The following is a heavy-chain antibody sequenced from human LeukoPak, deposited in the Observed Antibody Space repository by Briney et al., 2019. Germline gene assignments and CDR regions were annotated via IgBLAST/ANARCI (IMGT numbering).Heavy chain of an antibody. CDR3: ARESYYDSSGYYENDAFDI. V-gene: IGHV1-69*05. D-gene: IGHD3-22*01. CDR2: IIPIFGTA. Sequence: SVKVSCKASGGTFSSYAISWVRQAPGQGLEWMGRIIPIFGTANYAQKFQGRVTITTDESTSTAYMELSSLRSQDTAVYYCARESYYDSSGYYENDAFDIWGQGTMVTVSS. J-gene: IGHJ3*02. CDR1: GGTFSSYA.